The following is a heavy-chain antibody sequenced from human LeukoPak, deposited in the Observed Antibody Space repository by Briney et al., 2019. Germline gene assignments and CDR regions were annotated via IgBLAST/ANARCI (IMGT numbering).Heavy chain of an antibody. J-gene: IGHJ3*02. CDR3: ARAISDYDASDI. V-gene: IGHV3-21*01. D-gene: IGHD4-17*01. CDR1: GFTFSSYS. CDR2: ISSSSNFI. Sequence: GGSLRLSCAASGFTFSSYSMNWVRQAPGKGVEWVSSISSSSNFIYYADSVKGRFTISRDNAKNSLYLQMNSLRAEDTAVYYCARAISDYDASDIWGQGTMVTVSS.